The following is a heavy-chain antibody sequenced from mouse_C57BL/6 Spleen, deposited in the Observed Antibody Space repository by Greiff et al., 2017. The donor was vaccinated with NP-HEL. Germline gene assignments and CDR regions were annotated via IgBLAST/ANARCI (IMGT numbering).Heavy chain of an antibody. V-gene: IGHV1-47*01. CDR3: ATSYDYGGWFAY. D-gene: IGHD2-4*01. J-gene: IGHJ3*01. Sequence: QVQLQQSGAELVKPGASVKMSCEASGYTFTTYPIEWMKQNHGKSLEWIGNFHPYNDDTKYNEKFKGKATLTVEKSSSTVYLELSRLTSDDSAVYYCATSYDYGGWFAYWGQGTLVTVSA. CDR2: FHPYNDDT. CDR1: GYTFTTYP.